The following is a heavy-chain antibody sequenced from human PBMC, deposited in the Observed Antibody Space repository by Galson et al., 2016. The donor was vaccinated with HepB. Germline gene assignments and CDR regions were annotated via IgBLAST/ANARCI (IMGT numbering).Heavy chain of an antibody. V-gene: IGHV3-53*01. J-gene: IGHJ4*02. CDR1: GLIISTNY. CDR3: ARRPPVTGRSGHYFDS. CDR2: IYGGGST. Sequence: SLRLSCAVSGLIISTNYMSWARQAPGSGLEWVSVIYGGGSTFYADSVKGRFTISRDNSKNTVYLQMNSLAAEDTAVYYCARRPPVTGRSGHYFDSWGQGTLVTVSS. D-gene: IGHD4-11*01.